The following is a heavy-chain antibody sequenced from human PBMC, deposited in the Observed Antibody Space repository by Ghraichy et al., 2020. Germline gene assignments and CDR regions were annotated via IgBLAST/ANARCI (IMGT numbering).Heavy chain of an antibody. CDR3: ASDLSGRSGS. D-gene: IGHD1-26*01. J-gene: IGHJ5*02. Sequence: GVLRLSCAASGFTFRNFWMHWVRQVPGKGLVWVSRMNEDGTITTYADSVKGRFTISRDNAKNTLYLQMNSLRVDDSAVYYCASDLSGRSGSWGQGTLVTVSS. V-gene: IGHV3-74*01. CDR1: GFTFRNFW. CDR2: MNEDGTIT.